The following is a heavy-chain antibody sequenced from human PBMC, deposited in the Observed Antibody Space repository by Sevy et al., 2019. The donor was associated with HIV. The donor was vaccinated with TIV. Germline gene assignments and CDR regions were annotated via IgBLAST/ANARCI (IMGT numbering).Heavy chain of an antibody. CDR2: ISYDGSNT. CDR3: GKGGGGISWAFNYLEY. J-gene: IGHJ4*02. Sequence: GGSLRLSCVASGFAFRKYGMHWVRQAPGKGLEWVSVISYDGSNTDYSDSLKGRFTISRDNAKNTLYLDINSLRAEDTAVYFCGKGGGGISWAFNYLEYWGRGTLVTVSS. D-gene: IGHD3-16*02. V-gene: IGHV3-30*18. CDR1: GFAFRKYG.